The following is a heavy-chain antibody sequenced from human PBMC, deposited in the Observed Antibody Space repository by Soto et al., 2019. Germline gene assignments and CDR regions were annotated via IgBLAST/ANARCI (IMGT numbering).Heavy chain of an antibody. Sequence: LRLACAASGFTFSSYAMSWVRQAPAKGLEWVSAIGGSGGSTYYADSVKGRFTISRDNSKNTLYLQMNSLRAEDTAVYYCAKDVAMIVVVIPTPFDYWGQGTLVTVSS. CDR1: GFTFSSYA. CDR2: IGGSGGST. V-gene: IGHV3-23*01. CDR3: AKDVAMIVVVIPTPFDY. J-gene: IGHJ4*02. D-gene: IGHD3-22*01.